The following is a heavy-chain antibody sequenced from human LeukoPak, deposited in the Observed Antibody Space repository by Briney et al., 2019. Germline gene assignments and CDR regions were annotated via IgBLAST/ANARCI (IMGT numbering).Heavy chain of an antibody. Sequence: PGGSLRLSCAASGFTFSSYSMNWVRQAPGKGLEWVSSISSSSSYIYYADSVKGRFTISRDNAKNSLYLQMNSLRAEDTAVYYCARDGGALLWQVYANDYWGQGTLVTVSS. CDR2: ISSSSSYI. CDR1: GFTFSSYS. CDR3: ARDGGALLWQVYANDY. D-gene: IGHD3-10*01. J-gene: IGHJ4*02. V-gene: IGHV3-21*01.